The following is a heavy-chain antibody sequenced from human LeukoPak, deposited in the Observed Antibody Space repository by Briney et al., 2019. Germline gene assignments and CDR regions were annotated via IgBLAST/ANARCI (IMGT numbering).Heavy chain of an antibody. Sequence: PSETLSLTCTVSGGSISSYYWSWIRQPPGKGLEWIGYIYYSGSTNYNPSLKSRVTISVDTSKNQFSLKLSSVIAADTAVYYCARVPSGSYYRGNYFDYWGQGTLVTVSS. CDR3: ARVPSGSYYRGNYFDY. D-gene: IGHD1-26*01. V-gene: IGHV4-59*01. CDR2: IYYSGST. J-gene: IGHJ4*02. CDR1: GGSISSYY.